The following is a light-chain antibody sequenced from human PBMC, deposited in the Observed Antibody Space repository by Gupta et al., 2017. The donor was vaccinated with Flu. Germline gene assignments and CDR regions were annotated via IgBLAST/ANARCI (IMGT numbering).Light chain of an antibody. CDR2: KAS. V-gene: IGKV1-5*03. CDR1: QYISNY. J-gene: IGKJ1*01. CDR3: QQYNSYSQA. Sequence: PSTLSASGGERVVITCRASQYISNYLAWHQQKPGKAPNLLIYKASILESGVPSRFSGSGSGTEFTLTISSLQPDDFATYYCQQYNSYSQAFGQGTKVEIK.